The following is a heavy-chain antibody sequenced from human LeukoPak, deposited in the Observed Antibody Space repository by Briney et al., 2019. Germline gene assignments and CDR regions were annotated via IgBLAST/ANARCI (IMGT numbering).Heavy chain of an antibody. Sequence: GGSLRLSCAAPGFTFSSYWMHWVRQAPGKGLVWVSRINSDGSTTSYADSVKGRFTISRDNAKNTVYLQMNSLRAEDTAVYYCARDRCSGGSCYLDYWGQGTLVTVSS. J-gene: IGHJ4*02. CDR2: INSDGSTT. CDR1: GFTFSSYW. V-gene: IGHV3-74*01. CDR3: ARDRCSGGSCYLDY. D-gene: IGHD2-15*01.